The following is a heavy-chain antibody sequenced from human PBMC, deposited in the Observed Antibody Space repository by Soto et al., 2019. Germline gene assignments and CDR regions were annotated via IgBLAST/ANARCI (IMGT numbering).Heavy chain of an antibody. Sequence: PGGSLRLSCAASGFTFSSYWMHWARQAPGKGLVWVSRINSDGSSTSYADSVKGRFTISRDNAKNTLYLQMNSLRAEDTAVYYCARDSCSGGSCYPYWFDPWGQGTLVTVSS. CDR3: ARDSCSGGSCYPYWFDP. J-gene: IGHJ5*02. V-gene: IGHV3-74*01. CDR1: GFTFSSYW. D-gene: IGHD2-15*01. CDR2: INSDGSST.